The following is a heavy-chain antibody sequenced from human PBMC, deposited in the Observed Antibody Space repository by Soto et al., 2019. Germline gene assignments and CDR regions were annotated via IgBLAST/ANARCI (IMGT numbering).Heavy chain of an antibody. CDR3: AKGMSPDSSGWFPFPYYYYYYMDV. CDR1: GFTFSSYA. CDR2: ISGSGGST. D-gene: IGHD6-19*01. Sequence: GGSLRLSCAASGFTFSSYAMSWVRQAPGKGLEWVSAISGSGGSTYYADSVKCRFTISRDNSKNTLYLQMNSLRAEDTAVYYCAKGMSPDSSGWFPFPYYYYYYMDVWGKGTTVTVSS. V-gene: IGHV3-23*01. J-gene: IGHJ6*03.